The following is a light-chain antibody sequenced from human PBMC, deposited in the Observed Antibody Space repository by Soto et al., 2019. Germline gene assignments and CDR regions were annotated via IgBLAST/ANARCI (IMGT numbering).Light chain of an antibody. J-gene: IGKJ1*01. Sequence: IVLTQSPGTLSLSPGSRPTLSCTASESVSGNLAWYQQRPGQAPRLLIYGASTRATGIPARFSGVGSGTAFTLTIRRLEHEDFALYNCQQYDRSTMTFAQGTKVDIK. V-gene: IGKV3-20*01. CDR1: ESVSGN. CDR2: GAS. CDR3: QQYDRSTMT.